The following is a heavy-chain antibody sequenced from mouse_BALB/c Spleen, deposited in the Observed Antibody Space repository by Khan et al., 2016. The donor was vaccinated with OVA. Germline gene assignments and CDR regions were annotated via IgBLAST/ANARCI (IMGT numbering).Heavy chain of an antibody. CDR1: GYTFTDFT. CDR2: ISTYYGDV. CDR3: TRGGGGNRFAY. V-gene: IGHV1S137*01. Sequence: QVQLQQSGAELVRPGVSVKISCKGSGYTFTDFTMHWVKQSHAKSLEWIGVISTYYGDVTYNQKFKGKATMTVDKSSSTAYMELARLTYEDSAIADCTRGGGGNRFAYWGQGTLVTVSA. J-gene: IGHJ3*01.